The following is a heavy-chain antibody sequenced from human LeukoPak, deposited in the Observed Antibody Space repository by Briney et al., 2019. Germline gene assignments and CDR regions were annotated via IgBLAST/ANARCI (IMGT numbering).Heavy chain of an antibody. D-gene: IGHD6-19*01. Sequence: PGGSLRLSCAASGFTFSSYWMHWVRQAPGKGLVWVSRINSDGSSTSYADSVKGRLTISRDNAKNTLYLQMNSLRAEDTAVYYCARQHSSGWYNWFDPWGQGTLVTVSS. CDR3: ARQHSSGWYNWFDP. J-gene: IGHJ5*02. V-gene: IGHV3-74*01. CDR2: INSDGSST. CDR1: GFTFSSYW.